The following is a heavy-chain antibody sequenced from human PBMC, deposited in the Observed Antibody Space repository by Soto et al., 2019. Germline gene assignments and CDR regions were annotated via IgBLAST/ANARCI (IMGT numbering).Heavy chain of an antibody. CDR3: ARGWQCSGGSRYFNY. Sequence: GGSLRLSCAASGFTFSSYSMSWVRQAPGKGLEWVSYISSSGDIIYYAESVKGRFTISRDNVENSLLLQMTSLRVEDTAVYYCARGWQCSGGSRYFNYWGQGTLVTVSS. CDR2: ISSSGDII. J-gene: IGHJ4*02. V-gene: IGHV3-48*01. CDR1: GFTFSSYS. D-gene: IGHD2-15*01.